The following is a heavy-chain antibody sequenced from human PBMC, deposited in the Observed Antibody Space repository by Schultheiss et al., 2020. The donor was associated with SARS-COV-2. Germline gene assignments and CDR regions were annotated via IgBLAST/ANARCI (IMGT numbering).Heavy chain of an antibody. V-gene: IGHV3-30*04. CDR1: GFTFSSYA. J-gene: IGHJ4*02. Sequence: GGSLRLSCAASGFTFSSYAMHWVRQAPGKGLEWVAVISYDGTLKYYAESVRGRFTISRDNAKNSLYLQMNSLRAEDTAVYYCARGVVSSGWYYFDYWGQGTLVTVSS. D-gene: IGHD6-19*01. CDR3: ARGVVSSGWYYFDY. CDR2: ISYDGTLK.